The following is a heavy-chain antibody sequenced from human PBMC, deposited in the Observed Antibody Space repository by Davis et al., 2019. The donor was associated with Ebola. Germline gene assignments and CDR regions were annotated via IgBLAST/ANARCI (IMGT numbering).Heavy chain of an antibody. D-gene: IGHD1-1*01. V-gene: IGHV3-33*01. CDR1: GFTFSSYG. J-gene: IGHJ3*02. Sequence: PGGSLRLSCAASGFTFSSYGMHWVRQAPGKGLEWVAVIWYDGSNKYYADSVKGRFTISRDNSKNTLYLQMNSLRAEDTAVYYCARDQYRAGSFDIWGQGTMVTVSS. CDR2: IWYDGSNK. CDR3: ARDQYRAGSFDI.